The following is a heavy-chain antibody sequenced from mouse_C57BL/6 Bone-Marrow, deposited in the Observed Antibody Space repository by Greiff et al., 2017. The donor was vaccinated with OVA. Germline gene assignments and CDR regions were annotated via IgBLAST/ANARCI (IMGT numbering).Heavy chain of an antibody. CDR3: AVRQLRLLWFAY. CDR1: GYTFTSYW. D-gene: IGHD3-2*02. CDR2: IYPGSGST. J-gene: IGHJ3*01. V-gene: IGHV1-55*01. Sequence: QVQLQQPGAELVKPGASVKMSCKASGYTFTSYWITWVKQRPGQGLEWIGDIYPGSGSTNYNEKFKRKATLTVDTSSSTAYMQLSSLTSEDSAVYYWAVRQLRLLWFAYWGQGTLVTVSA.